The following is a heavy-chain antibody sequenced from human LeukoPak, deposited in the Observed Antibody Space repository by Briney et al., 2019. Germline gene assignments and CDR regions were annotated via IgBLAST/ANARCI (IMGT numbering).Heavy chain of an antibody. CDR2: VDNDGTDT. CDR1: GFSFSNYW. CDR3: ARSLWTSLSIQYSFDY. D-gene: IGHD3/OR15-3a*01. V-gene: IGHV3-74*01. J-gene: IGHJ4*02. Sequence: GGSLRLSCAASGFSFSNYWMHWVRQAPGKGLVWVSHVDNDGTDTTYADSVKGRFIISRDNAKNTLYLQMNSLTPEDTAVYYCARSLWTSLSIQYSFDYWAQGTLVTVSS.